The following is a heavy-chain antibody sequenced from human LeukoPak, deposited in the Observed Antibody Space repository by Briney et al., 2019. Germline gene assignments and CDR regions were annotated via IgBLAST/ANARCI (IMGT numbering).Heavy chain of an antibody. CDR3: ARRIVGQAPDY. J-gene: IGHJ4*02. CDR2: ISSSSSYI. D-gene: IGHD1-26*01. Sequence: GGSLRLSCAASGFTFTSYSMNWVRQAPGKGLEWVSSISSSSSYIYYADSVKGRFTISRDNSKNTLYLQMSSLRAEDTAVYYCARRIVGQAPDYWGQGTLVTVSS. CDR1: GFTFTSYS. V-gene: IGHV3-21*04.